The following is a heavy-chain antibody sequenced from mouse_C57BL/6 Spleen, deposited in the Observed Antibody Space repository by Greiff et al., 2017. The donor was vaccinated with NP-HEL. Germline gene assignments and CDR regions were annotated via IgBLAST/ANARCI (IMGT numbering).Heavy chain of an antibody. D-gene: IGHD2-4*01. V-gene: IGHV5-12*01. CDR2: ISNGGGST. CDR1: GFTFSDYY. J-gene: IGHJ4*01. CDR3: ARLYDYDDAMDY. Sequence: EVQVVESGGGLVQPGGSLKLSCAASGFTFSDYYMYWVRQTPEKRLEWVAYISNGGGSTYYPDTVKGRFTISRDNAKNTLYLQMSRLKSEDTAMYYCARLYDYDDAMDYWGQGTSVTVSS.